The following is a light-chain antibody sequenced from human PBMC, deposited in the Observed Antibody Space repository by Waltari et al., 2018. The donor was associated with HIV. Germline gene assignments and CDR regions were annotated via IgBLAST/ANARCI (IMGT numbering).Light chain of an antibody. CDR3: AAWDDSLSGLYV. V-gene: IGLV1-47*01. J-gene: IGLJ1*01. CDR2: RNN. CDR1: SSNIGRNY. Sequence: QSVLTQPPSASGTPGQRVTISCSGSSSNIGRNYVCWYQQLPGTAPKLLLYRNNERPSGVPDRFSASKAGTSASLAISGLRSEDEADYYCAAWDDSLSGLYVFGTGTKVTVL.